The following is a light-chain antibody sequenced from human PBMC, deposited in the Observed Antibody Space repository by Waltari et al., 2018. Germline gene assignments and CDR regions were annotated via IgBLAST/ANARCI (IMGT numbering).Light chain of an antibody. CDR3: QQYGSSPPYT. CDR1: KSVSGNY. CDR2: GAS. V-gene: IGKV3-20*01. J-gene: IGKJ2*01. Sequence: EIVLTQSPGTLSLSQGKRATLSCRTSKSVSGNYLACYQQKPGQAPRLLIYGASDRATGIPDRFSGSGSGTDFTLTISRLEPEDFAVYYCQQYGSSPPYTFGRGTKLEMK.